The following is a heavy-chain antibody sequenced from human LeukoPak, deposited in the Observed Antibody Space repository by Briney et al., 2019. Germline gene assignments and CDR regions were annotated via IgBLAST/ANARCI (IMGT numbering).Heavy chain of an antibody. CDR2: ISSSGTTI. Sequence: GGSLRLSCAASGFTFSDYYMSWIRQAPGKGLEWVSYISSSGTTIYYADSVKGRFTISRDNAKNSLNLQMNSLRVEDTAVYYCARDRDWNSGFDYWGQGTLVTVSS. CDR1: GFTFSDYY. CDR3: ARDRDWNSGFDY. D-gene: IGHD1-7*01. V-gene: IGHV3-11*04. J-gene: IGHJ4*02.